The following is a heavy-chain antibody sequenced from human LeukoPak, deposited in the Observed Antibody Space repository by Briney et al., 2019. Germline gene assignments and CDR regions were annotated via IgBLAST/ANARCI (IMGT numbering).Heavy chain of an antibody. D-gene: IGHD3-16*01. CDR2: INPKSGVT. CDR3: ARGWGSLYYFDF. V-gene: IGHV1-2*02. CDR1: GYTFSDCF. Sequence: GASVKVSCKASGYTFSDCFVHWVRQAPGQGLEWMGWINPKSGVTKYAQKFQGRVTMVRDTATSTVYMDLSSLTSDDTAVYFCARGWGSLYYFDFWGQGTLVTVSS. J-gene: IGHJ4*02.